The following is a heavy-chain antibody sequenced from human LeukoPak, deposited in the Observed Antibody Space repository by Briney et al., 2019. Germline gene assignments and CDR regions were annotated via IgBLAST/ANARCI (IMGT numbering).Heavy chain of an antibody. CDR2: IYYSGST. CDR1: GGSISSYY. D-gene: IGHD3-22*01. J-gene: IGHJ4*02. Sequence: SETLSLTCTVSGGSISSYYWSWLRQPPGKGLEWIGYIYYSGSTNYNPSLKSRVTISVDTSKNQFSLKLSSVTAADTAVYYCARVRYDYDSMVLDYWGQGTLVSVSS. V-gene: IGHV4-59*01. CDR3: ARVRYDYDSMVLDY.